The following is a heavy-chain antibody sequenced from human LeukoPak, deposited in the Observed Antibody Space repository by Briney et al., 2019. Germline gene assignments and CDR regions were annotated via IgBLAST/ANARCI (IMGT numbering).Heavy chain of an antibody. J-gene: IGHJ4*02. CDR1: GDSVSSNNGA. CDR3: ARDVGTSGWYTVDY. D-gene: IGHD6-19*01. CDR2: TYYRSKWYN. V-gene: IGHV6-1*01. Sequence: SQTLSLTCGISGDSVSSNNGAWNWTRQSPSRGLEWLGRTYYRSKWYNDYAGSMKGRITISPDTSKNQFSLQLNSVTPEDTAVYYCARDVGTSGWYTVDYWGQGTLVTVSS.